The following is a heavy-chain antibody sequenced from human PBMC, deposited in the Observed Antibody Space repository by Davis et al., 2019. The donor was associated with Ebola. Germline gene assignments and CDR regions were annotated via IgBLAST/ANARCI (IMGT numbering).Heavy chain of an antibody. J-gene: IGHJ4*02. CDR3: ARAAAFAY. CDR2: INPNTGNP. D-gene: IGHD6-25*01. CDR1: GYTFTDYI. Sequence: AASVKVSCKASGYTFTDYIINCVRQAPGQGLEWMGSINPNTGNPTYAQGFTGRFVFSLDTSVSTAYLQISSLEAEDTAVYYCARAAAFAYWGQGTLVTVSS. V-gene: IGHV7-4-1*02.